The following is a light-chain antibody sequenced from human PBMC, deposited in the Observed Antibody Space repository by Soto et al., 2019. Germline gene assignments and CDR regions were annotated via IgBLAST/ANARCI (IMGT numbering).Light chain of an antibody. V-gene: IGKV3-15*01. CDR3: QQYNNWPPSIT. Sequence: DIVLPPSPGTLSLSPGERASLSCRARQSVSSNLAWYQQKPGQALGLLIYGASTRATGIPARFSGSGSGTEFTLTISSLQSEDFAVYYCQQYNNWPPSITFGQGTRLENK. CDR1: QSVSSN. J-gene: IGKJ5*01. CDR2: GAS.